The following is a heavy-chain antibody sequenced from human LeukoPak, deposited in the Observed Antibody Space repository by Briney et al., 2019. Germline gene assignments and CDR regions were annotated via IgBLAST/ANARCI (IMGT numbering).Heavy chain of an antibody. J-gene: IGHJ4*02. V-gene: IGHV3-48*04. CDR3: ARARYDSSGTFDY. D-gene: IGHD3-22*01. Sequence: PGGSLRLSCAASGFTFSSYSMNWVRQAPGKGLEWVSYISSSGSTIYYADSVKGRFTISRDNAKNSLYLQMNSLRAEDTAVYYCARARYDSSGTFDYWGQGTLVTVSS. CDR1: GFTFSSYS. CDR2: ISSSGSTI.